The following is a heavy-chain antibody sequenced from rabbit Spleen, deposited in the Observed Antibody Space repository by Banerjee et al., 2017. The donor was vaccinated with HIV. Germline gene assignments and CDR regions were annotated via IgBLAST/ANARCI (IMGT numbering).Heavy chain of an antibody. CDR3: ARALDGVDGYGL. D-gene: IGHD6-1*01. V-gene: IGHV1S40*01. J-gene: IGHJ4*01. Sequence: QSLEESGGDLVKPGASLTLTCTASGFSFSNSYYMCWVRQAPGKGLECIACIYGASGGSTWYASWAKGRFTISKTSSTTVTLQLTSLTAADTATYFCARALDGVDGYGLWGPGTLVTVS. CDR1: GFSFSNSYY. CDR2: IYGASGGST.